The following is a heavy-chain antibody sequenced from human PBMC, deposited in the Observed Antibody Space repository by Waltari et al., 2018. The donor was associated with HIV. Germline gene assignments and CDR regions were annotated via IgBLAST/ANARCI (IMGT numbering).Heavy chain of an antibody. CDR3: AKTLQKNYYHYGMDV. CDR2: IYWDDDK. V-gene: IGHV2-5*02. J-gene: IGHJ6*02. Sequence: QITLKESGPTLVKPTQTLTLTCPFSGFSLSTNKMGVGWIRQPPGKALEWLAFIYWDDDKRYSPSLKSRLTITKDTSKNHVVLTMTNMDPVDTATYDCAKTLQKNYYHYGMDVWGQGTTVTVSS. CDR1: GFSLSTNKMG.